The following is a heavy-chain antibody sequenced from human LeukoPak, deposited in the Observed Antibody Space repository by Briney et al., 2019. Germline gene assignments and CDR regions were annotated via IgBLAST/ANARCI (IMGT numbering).Heavy chain of an antibody. CDR1: GFTFSSYS. CDR3: ARQETSSYNGAFDI. V-gene: IGHV3-21*01. CDR2: ISSSSSYI. Sequence: GGSLRLSCAASGFTFSSYSMNWVRQAPGKWLEWVSSISSSSSYIYYADSVKGRFTISRDNAKNSLYLQMNSLRADDTAVYHCARQETSSYNGAFDIWGQGTMVTVSS. J-gene: IGHJ3*02. D-gene: IGHD1-26*01.